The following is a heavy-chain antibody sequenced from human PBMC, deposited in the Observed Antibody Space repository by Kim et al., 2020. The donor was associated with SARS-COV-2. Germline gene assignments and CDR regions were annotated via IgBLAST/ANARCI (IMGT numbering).Heavy chain of an antibody. CDR1: SVSVSSSDYY. D-gene: IGHD3-10*01. J-gene: IGHJ4*02. V-gene: IGHV4-61*08. CDR3: ARTYGSGSYSYLFDY. CDR2: IYYIGTT. Sequence: SETLSLTCTVSSVSVSSSDYYWSWIRQSPGKGLEWIGFIYYIGTTNYNPSLKSRVTISVDTSKNQFSLKLSSVTDADTAVYYCARTYGSGSYSYLFDYWGLGTLVTVAS.